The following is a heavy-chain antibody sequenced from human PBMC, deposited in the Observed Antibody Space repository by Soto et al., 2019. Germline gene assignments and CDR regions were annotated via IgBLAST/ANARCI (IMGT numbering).Heavy chain of an antibody. CDR3: TGAYYDIDGYILAP. CDR2: IYYSGTT. Sequence: PSETLSLTCTVSGDSIMRDSYYWNWIRQHPGKGLEWIGYIYYSGTTAYNPSLKTRVTISPDTSKNQFSLSLSSVTAADTAVYYCTGAYYDIDGYILAPWGQGTSVTVSS. J-gene: IGHJ5*02. D-gene: IGHD3-22*01. V-gene: IGHV4-31*03. CDR1: GDSIMRDSYY.